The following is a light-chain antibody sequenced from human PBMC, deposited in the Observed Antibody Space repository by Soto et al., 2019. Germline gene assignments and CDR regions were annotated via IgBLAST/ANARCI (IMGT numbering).Light chain of an antibody. CDR3: QQSYSTPIT. Sequence: DIQMTQSQSSLSASVGDTVTITCGLSQSISTYLNWYQQKPGKAPNLLIYTTSSLHSGVPSRFSGSGSGTDFTLTISSLQPEDFATYYCQQSYSTPITFGQGTRLEIK. V-gene: IGKV1-39*01. CDR1: QSISTY. J-gene: IGKJ5*01. CDR2: TTS.